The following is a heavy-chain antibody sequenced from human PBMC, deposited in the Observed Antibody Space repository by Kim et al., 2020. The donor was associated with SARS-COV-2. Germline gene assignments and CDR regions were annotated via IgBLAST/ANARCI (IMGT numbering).Heavy chain of an antibody. V-gene: IGHV1-46*01. CDR3: AREDCSGGSCYPARMYYFDY. CDR1: GYTFTSYY. D-gene: IGHD2-15*01. Sequence: ASVKVSCKASGYTFTSYYMHWVRQAPGQGLEWMGIINPSGGSTSYAQKFQGRVTMTRDTSTSTVYMELSSLRSEDTAVYYCAREDCSGGSCYPARMYYFDYWGQGTLVTVSS. CDR2: INPSGGST. J-gene: IGHJ4*02.